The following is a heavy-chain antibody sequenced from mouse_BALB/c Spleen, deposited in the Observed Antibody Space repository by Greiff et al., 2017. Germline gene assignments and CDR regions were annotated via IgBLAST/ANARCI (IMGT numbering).Heavy chain of an antibody. CDR3: ARDYGSSYVGWYFDV. D-gene: IGHD1-1*01. Sequence: EVMLVESGGGLVKPGGSRKLSCAASGFTFSSFGMHWVRQAPEKGLEWVAYISSGSSTIYYADTVKGRFTISRDNPKNTLFLQMTSLRSEDTAMYYCARDYGSSYVGWYFDVWGAGTTVTVSS. J-gene: IGHJ1*01. CDR1: GFTFSSFG. CDR2: ISSGSSTI. V-gene: IGHV5-17*02.